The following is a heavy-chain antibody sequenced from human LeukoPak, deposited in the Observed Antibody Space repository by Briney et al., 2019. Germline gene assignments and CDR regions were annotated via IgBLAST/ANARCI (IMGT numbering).Heavy chain of an antibody. CDR1: GYTFTSYY. V-gene: IGHV1-46*01. CDR2: INPSGGST. CDR3: ARGRIAAAGTGYFDY. D-gene: IGHD6-13*01. Sequence: ASVKVSCKASGYTFTSYYMHWVRQAPGQGLEWMGIINPSGGSTSYAQKFQGRVTMTRDTSTSTVHMELSSLRSEDTAVYYCARGRIAAAGTGYFDYWGQGTLVTVSS. J-gene: IGHJ4*02.